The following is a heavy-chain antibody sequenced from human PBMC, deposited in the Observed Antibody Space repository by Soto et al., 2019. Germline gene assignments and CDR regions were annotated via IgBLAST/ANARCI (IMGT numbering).Heavy chain of an antibody. Sequence: PSETLSLTCTVSGGSISSYYWSWIRQPPGKGLEWIGYIYYSGSTNYNPSLKSRVTISVDTSKNQFSLKLSSVTAADTAVYYCARHLTDETGTTMSVFFDYWGQGTLVTVSS. CDR3: ARHLTDETGTTMSVFFDY. J-gene: IGHJ4*02. V-gene: IGHV4-59*08. CDR2: IYYSGST. CDR1: GGSISSYY. D-gene: IGHD1-1*01.